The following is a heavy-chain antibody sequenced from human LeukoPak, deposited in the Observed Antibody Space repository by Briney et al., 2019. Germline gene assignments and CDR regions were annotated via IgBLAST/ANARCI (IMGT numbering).Heavy chain of an antibody. J-gene: IGHJ4*02. CDR3: ARDRDLLLFDY. CDR1: GFTFSSYA. CDR2: ISYDGSNK. Sequence: GRSLRLSCAASGFTFSSYAMHWVRQAPGKGLEWVAVISYDGSNKYYADSVKGRFTISRDNSKNTLYLQMNSLRAEDTAVYYCARDRDLLLFDYWGQGTLVTVSS. V-gene: IGHV3-30*04. D-gene: IGHD2/OR15-2a*01.